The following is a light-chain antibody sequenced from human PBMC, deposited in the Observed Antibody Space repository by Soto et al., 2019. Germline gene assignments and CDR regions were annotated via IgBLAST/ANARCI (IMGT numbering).Light chain of an antibody. CDR1: QGISSY. CDR3: QQSSSTPLT. CDR2: AAS. Sequence: DIQMTQSPSSLSASVGDRVTITCRASQGISSYLNWYQQEPGKAPKLLIYAASSLESGVPSRFSGSGSGTDFTLTISSLQPEDFATYYCQQSSSTPLTFGPGTKVDIK. V-gene: IGKV1-39*01. J-gene: IGKJ3*01.